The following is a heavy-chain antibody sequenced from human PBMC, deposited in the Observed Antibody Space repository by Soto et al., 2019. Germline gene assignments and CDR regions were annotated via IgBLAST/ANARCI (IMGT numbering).Heavy chain of an antibody. CDR3: ARDLNSGLFAY. CDR2: IGSSSSTI. Sequence: VQLVESGGGLVQPGGSLRLSCAASGFTFSSYSMNWVRQAPGKGLEWGSYIGSSSSTIYYADSVKGRFTISRDNAKNSLYLQMNSLRAEDTAVYYCARDLNSGLFAYWGQGTLVTVSS. J-gene: IGHJ4*02. V-gene: IGHV3-48*01. CDR1: GFTFSSYS. D-gene: IGHD2-15*01.